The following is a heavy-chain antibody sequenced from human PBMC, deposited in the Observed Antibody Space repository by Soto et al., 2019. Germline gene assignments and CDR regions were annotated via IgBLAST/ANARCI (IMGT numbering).Heavy chain of an antibody. V-gene: IGHV5-51*01. CDR2: IYPGDSDT. CDR3: ARPKSQGVTYHGLDV. J-gene: IGHJ6*02. Sequence: GESLKISCKGIGYSFSTYWIGWVRQMPGKGLEWMGVIYPGDSDTRYSPSFQGQVTISVDKSINTAYLQWSSLKASDTAVYYCARPKSQGVTYHGLDVWGQGTTVTVSS. CDR1: GYSFSTYW.